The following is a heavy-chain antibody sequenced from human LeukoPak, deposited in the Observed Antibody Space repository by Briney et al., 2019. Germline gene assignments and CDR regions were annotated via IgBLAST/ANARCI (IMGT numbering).Heavy chain of an antibody. CDR1: GGSIRSSPYY. D-gene: IGHD6-13*01. Sequence: SETLSLTCTVSGGSIRSSPYYWSWIRQPPGKGLEWIGEINHSGSTNYNPSLKSRVTISVDTSKNQFSLKLSSVTAADTAVYYCARVREQQLAPFDYWGQGTLVTVSS. CDR3: ARVREQQLAPFDY. CDR2: INHSGST. J-gene: IGHJ4*02. V-gene: IGHV4-39*07.